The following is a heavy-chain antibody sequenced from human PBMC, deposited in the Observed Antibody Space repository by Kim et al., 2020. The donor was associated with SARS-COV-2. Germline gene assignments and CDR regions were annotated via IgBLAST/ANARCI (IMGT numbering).Heavy chain of an antibody. V-gene: IGHV1-2*02. D-gene: IGHD3-9*01. CDR1: GYTFTGYS. J-gene: IGHJ3*01. CDR2: INPNSGCT. CDR3: ARVPYYDILTGYLTPNYPYGGLVV. Sequence: ASVKVSCKASGYTFTGYSMHWVRQAPGQGLEWMGWINPNSGCTNYAQKFQGRVTMTRDTSISTAYMELSRLRSDDTAVYYCARVPYYDILTGYLTPNYPYGGLVVSGQKT.